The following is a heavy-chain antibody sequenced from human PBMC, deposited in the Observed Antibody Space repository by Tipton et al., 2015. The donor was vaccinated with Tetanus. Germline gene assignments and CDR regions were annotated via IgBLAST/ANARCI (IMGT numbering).Heavy chain of an antibody. V-gene: IGHV3-30*03. CDR2: VSRDGNNI. CDR3: ARDYTSYYAYYGMDV. CDR1: GFNFGGFG. J-gene: IGHJ6*02. Sequence: SLRLSCAGSGFNFGGFGMHWVRQAPGKGLEWVAVVSRDGNNIQYGDSVKGRFTISRDNSKNNVYLHMNSLGSEDAAVYYCARDYTSYYAYYGMDVWGQGTTVTVSS. D-gene: IGHD3-16*01.